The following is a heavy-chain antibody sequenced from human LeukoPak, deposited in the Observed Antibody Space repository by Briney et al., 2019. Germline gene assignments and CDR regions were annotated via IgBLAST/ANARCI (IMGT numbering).Heavy chain of an antibody. J-gene: IGHJ3*02. CDR1: GFAFNSYA. CDR3: AKAITLTTRGAFHI. V-gene: IGHV3-23*01. Sequence: GGSLRHSWAASGFAFNSYAMSWVRQAPGKGLDWVSSISDGGGITYYADSVKGRFTISRDNSRNTVYLQMNSLRAEDTALYYCAKAITLTTRGAFHIWGEGLIVSVSS. CDR2: ISDGGGIT. D-gene: IGHD1-20*01.